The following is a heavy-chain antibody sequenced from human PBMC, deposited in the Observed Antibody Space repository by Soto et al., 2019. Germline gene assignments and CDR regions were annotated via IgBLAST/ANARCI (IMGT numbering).Heavy chain of an antibody. CDR2: IYHNGIT. J-gene: IGHJ6*02. CDR3: ARGLAVRGSYGLDV. CDR1: GASISRGGSS. V-gene: IGHV4-30-2*01. Sequence: LSLTCAVSGASISRGGSSWSWIRQAPGTGLEWIGYIYHNGITNYNPSLKSRVTISVDKSQNQFSLSLNFVTAADTAVYYCARGLAVRGSYGLDVWGQGTKVTVSS. D-gene: IGHD3-10*01.